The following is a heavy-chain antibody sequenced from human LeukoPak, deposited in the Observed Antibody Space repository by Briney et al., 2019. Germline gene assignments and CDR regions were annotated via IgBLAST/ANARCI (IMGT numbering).Heavy chain of an antibody. V-gene: IGHV3-53*01. D-gene: IGHD3-10*01. CDR2: FYSNGVT. J-gene: IGHJ4*02. Sequence: GGSLRLSCAASGFTVSNNYITWVRQAPGEGLEWVSVFYSNGVTRYADSVKGRFTISRDNSRNTIFLQMNGLRAEDTAVYFCAKALKMGLKLYYFDSWGQGTLVTVSS. CDR1: GFTVSNNY. CDR3: AKALKMGLKLYYFDS.